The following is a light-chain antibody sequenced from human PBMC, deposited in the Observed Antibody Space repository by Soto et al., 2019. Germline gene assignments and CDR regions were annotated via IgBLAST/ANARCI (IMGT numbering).Light chain of an antibody. CDR3: QQRNSWPPTFT. Sequence: EIVLTQSPATLSLSPLERAPLXSRSSQSVGSFLAWYQQKPGQAPRLLIYDTSIRATGIPARFSGSGSGTDFTLTISSLEPEDFAVYYCQQRNSWPPTFTFGQGTRLENK. V-gene: IGKV3-11*01. CDR1: QSVGSF. J-gene: IGKJ5*01. CDR2: DTS.